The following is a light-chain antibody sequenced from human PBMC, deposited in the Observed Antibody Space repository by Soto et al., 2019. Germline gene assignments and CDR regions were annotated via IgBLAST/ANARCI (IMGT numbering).Light chain of an antibody. V-gene: IGKV1-5*01. J-gene: IGKJ2*01. Sequence: DIQMTQSPSTLSASVGDRVTITCRASQSISSWLAWYQQKPGKAPKVLIYDASNLESGVPSRFSGSGSGTEFTLTISSLQADDFATYYCQQYKSYLYTFGQGTKVEIK. CDR2: DAS. CDR3: QQYKSYLYT. CDR1: QSISSW.